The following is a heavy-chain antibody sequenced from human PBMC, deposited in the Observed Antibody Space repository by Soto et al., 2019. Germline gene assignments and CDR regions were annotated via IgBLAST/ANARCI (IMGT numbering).Heavy chain of an antibody. CDR1: GGSISSRNW. V-gene: IGHV4-4*02. J-gene: IGHJ4*02. Sequence: ETLSLTCAVSGGSISSRNWWSWVRQPPGKELEWIGQIHHGGRTNYNPSLKSRVTISIDKSINQFSLKLTSVTAADTAVYYCAGHVAVTSTLGFDYWGQGTLVTVSS. CDR3: AGHVAVTSTLGFDY. CDR2: IHHGGRT. D-gene: IGHD6-19*01.